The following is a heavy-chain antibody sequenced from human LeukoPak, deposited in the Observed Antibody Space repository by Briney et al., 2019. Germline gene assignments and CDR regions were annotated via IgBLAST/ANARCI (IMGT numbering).Heavy chain of an antibody. V-gene: IGHV1-69*13. J-gene: IGHJ4*02. D-gene: IGHD6-19*01. CDR1: GGTFSSYA. Sequence: SVKVSCKASGGTFSSYAISWVRQAPGQGLEWMGGIIPIFGTANYAQKFQGRVTITADESTSTAYMELSSLRSEDTAVYYCARDKAVAGTFDYWGQGTLVTVSS. CDR2: IIPIFGTA. CDR3: ARDKAVAGTFDY.